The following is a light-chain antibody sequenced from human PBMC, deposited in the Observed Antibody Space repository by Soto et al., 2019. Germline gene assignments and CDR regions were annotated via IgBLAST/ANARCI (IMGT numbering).Light chain of an antibody. V-gene: IGKV3-15*01. CDR3: QQYNNWPPYT. Sequence: EIVMTQSPATLSVSPGERASLSCRASQSVNSHLAWYQQKPGQAPRLLIYGASTRATGIPARFSGSGSGTEFILTISSLQSEDFAVYYCQQYNNWPPYTFGQGTKLEIK. CDR1: QSVNSH. J-gene: IGKJ2*01. CDR2: GAS.